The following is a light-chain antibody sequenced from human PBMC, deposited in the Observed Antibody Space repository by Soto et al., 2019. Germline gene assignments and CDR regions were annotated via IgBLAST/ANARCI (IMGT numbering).Light chain of an antibody. Sequence: QSVLTQPASVSGSPGQSITISCTGTSSDVGGYNYVSWYQQHPGKAPKLMIYEVSNRPSGVSNRLSGSKSGNTASLTISGLQAEDEADYYCSSYTSSSTLTAYVFGTVTKLTVL. CDR3: SSYTSSSTLTAYV. CDR2: EVS. CDR1: SSDVGGYNY. J-gene: IGLJ1*01. V-gene: IGLV2-14*01.